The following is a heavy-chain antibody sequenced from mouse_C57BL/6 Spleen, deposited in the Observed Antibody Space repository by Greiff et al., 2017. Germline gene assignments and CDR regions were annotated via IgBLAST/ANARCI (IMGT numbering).Heavy chain of an antibody. Sequence: VQLQQSGAELVKPGASVKLSCTASGFNIKDYYMHWVKQRTEQGLEWIGRIDPEDGETKYAPKFQGKATITADTSSNTAYLRLSSLTSEDTAVYYCAVYYGSSPYYFDYWGQGTTLTVSS. D-gene: IGHD1-1*01. CDR2: IDPEDGET. CDR3: AVYYGSSPYYFDY. CDR1: GFNIKDYY. J-gene: IGHJ2*01. V-gene: IGHV14-2*01.